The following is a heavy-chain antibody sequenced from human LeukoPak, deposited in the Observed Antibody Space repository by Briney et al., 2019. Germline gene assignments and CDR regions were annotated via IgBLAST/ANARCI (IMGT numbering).Heavy chain of an antibody. J-gene: IGHJ3*02. CDR2: IYYSGST. D-gene: IGHD5-12*01. CDR1: GGSISDGAYY. CDR3: ARIYGRGAFDI. V-gene: IGHV4-31*03. Sequence: SETLSLTCSVSGGSISDGAYYWSWIRQHPGKGLEWIGYIYYSGSTYYNPSLKSRVIISVDTSKNQFSLKLSSVTAADTAVYYCARIYGRGAFDIWGQGTMVTVSS.